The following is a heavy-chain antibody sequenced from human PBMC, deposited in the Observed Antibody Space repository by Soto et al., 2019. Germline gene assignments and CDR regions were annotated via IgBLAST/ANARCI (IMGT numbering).Heavy chain of an antibody. CDR1: GFTFSSYG. CDR2: ISYDGSNK. J-gene: IGHJ2*01. CDR3: AKDHAYCSGGSCYVDWYFDL. V-gene: IGHV3-30*18. D-gene: IGHD2-15*01. Sequence: GGSLRLSCAASGFTFSSYGMHWVRQAPGKGLEWVAVISYDGSNKYYADSVKGRFTISRDNSKNTLYLQMNSLRAEDTAVYYCAKDHAYCSGGSCYVDWYFDLWGRGTLVTVSS.